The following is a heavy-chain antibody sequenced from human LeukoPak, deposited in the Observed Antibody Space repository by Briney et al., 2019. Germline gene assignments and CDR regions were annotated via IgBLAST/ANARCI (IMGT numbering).Heavy chain of an antibody. D-gene: IGHD3-16*01. CDR3: AKASWVSSADAVL. CDR2: LRGDGET. Sequence: GGSLRLSCVASGFIFRDYAMSWVRQAPAGGLEWVSSLRGDGETFYTDSVKGRFTLSRDHSRDTVYLQLSNLRVEDTAVYYCAKASWVSSADAVLWGQGTLVTVS. V-gene: IGHV3-23*01. J-gene: IGHJ4*02. CDR1: GFIFRDYA.